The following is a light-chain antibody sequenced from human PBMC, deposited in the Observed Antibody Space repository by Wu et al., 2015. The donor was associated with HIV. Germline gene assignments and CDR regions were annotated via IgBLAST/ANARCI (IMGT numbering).Light chain of an antibody. Sequence: EIVLTQSPGTLSLSPGERATLSCRASQSVSGSYLAWYQQKPGQAPRLLIYGASSRATGIPDRFSGSGSGTDFTLTISRLEPEDFAVYYCQQYSRSPLTFGGGTKGGDQT. CDR3: QQYSRSPLT. CDR2: GAS. CDR1: QSVSGSY. V-gene: IGKV3-20*01. J-gene: IGKJ4*01.